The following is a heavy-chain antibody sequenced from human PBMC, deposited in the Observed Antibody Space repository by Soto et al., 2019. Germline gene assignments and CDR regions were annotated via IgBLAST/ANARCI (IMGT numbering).Heavy chain of an antibody. CDR1: VGSISSYY. Sequence: LXLTCTVSVGSISSYYWSWIRQPPWKGLEWIGYIYYSGSTNYNPSLKSRVTISVDTSKNQFSLKLSSVTAADTAVYYCARTPGIAVAGRYYYYGMDVWGQGTTVTVSS. V-gene: IGHV4-59*01. D-gene: IGHD6-19*01. J-gene: IGHJ6*02. CDR2: IYYSGST. CDR3: ARTPGIAVAGRYYYYGMDV.